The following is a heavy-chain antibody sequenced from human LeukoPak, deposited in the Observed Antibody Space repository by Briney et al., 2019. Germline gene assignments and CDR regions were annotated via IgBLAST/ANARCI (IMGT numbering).Heavy chain of an antibody. D-gene: IGHD7-27*01. J-gene: IGHJ4*02. CDR1: EFSFSNYG. CDR3: ARDTKDWGSVFDY. Sequence: GGSLRLSCAASEFSFSNYGMHWVRQAPGKGLEWVAVIWNDGSNEYYADSVKGRFTISRDNSKNTLYLQMNSLRAEDTAVYYCARDTKDWGSVFDYWGQGTLVTVSS. CDR2: IWNDGSNE. V-gene: IGHV3-33*01.